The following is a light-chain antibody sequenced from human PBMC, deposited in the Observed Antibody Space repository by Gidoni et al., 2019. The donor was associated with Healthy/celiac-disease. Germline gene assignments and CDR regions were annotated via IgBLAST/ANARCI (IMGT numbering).Light chain of an antibody. V-gene: IGKV3-20*01. Sequence: ESVLTQSPGTLSLSPGERATLPCRASQSVSSSYLAWYQQKPGHAPRLLIYGASRRATGIPDRFSGSGSGTGFTLTISRLEPEDFAVYYCQQYGSSPRYTFGQGTKLEIK. J-gene: IGKJ2*01. CDR2: GAS. CDR1: QSVSSSY. CDR3: QQYGSSPRYT.